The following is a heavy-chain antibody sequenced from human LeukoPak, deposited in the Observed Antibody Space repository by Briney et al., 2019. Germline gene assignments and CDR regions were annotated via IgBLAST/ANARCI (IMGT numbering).Heavy chain of an antibody. Sequence: ASVKVSCKASGYTFTNSDINWVRQAPGQGLEWMGWMNPNSGKTGYARKFQGRVTFTRNSSISTAYMDLSSLRSEDTAVYYCARGGGFYHDYGDETGDTLQNYWGQGTLVTVSS. CDR2: MNPNSGKT. V-gene: IGHV1-8*03. D-gene: IGHD4-17*01. J-gene: IGHJ4*02. CDR1: GYTFTNSD. CDR3: ARGGGFYHDYGDETGDTLQNY.